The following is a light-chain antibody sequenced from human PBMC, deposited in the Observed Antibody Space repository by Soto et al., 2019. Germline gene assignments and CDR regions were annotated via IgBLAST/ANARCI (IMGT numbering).Light chain of an antibody. CDR3: QQYNSYSQT. CDR1: QSISSW. Sequence: DIQMTQSPSTLSASVGGRVTITCRASQSISSWLAWYQQKPGKAPKLLIYDASSLESGVPSRFSGSGSGTEFTLTISSLQPDDFATYYCQQYNSYSQTFGQGTKVDNK. V-gene: IGKV1-5*01. CDR2: DAS. J-gene: IGKJ1*01.